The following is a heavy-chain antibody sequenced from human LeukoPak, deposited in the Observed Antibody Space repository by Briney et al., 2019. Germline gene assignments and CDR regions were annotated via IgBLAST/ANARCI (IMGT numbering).Heavy chain of an antibody. CDR1: GFTFNRNA. CDR3: ASIGYCSSTSCDNWFDP. Sequence: GGSLRLSCAASGFTFNRNAMNWVRQVPGKGLEWVSVITGSGVTTYYADSVKGRFTISRDNSKNTLYLQMNSLRAEDTAVYYCASIGYCSSTSCDNWFDPWGQGTLVTVSS. CDR2: ITGSGVTT. J-gene: IGHJ5*02. V-gene: IGHV3-23*01. D-gene: IGHD2-2*01.